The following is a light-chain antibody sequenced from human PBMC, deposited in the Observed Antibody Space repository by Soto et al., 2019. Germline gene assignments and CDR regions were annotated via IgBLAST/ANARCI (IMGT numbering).Light chain of an antibody. CDR2: DAS. CDR3: QQYNSYPPT. V-gene: IGKV1-5*01. J-gene: IGKJ3*01. Sequence: DSQMTQSPSTLSASVGDRVTITCRASQSISSWLAWYQQKPGKAPKLLIYDASSLESGVPSRFSGSGSGTEFPLSISSLQPDDFATYSCQQYNSYPPTFGPATKVDIK. CDR1: QSISSW.